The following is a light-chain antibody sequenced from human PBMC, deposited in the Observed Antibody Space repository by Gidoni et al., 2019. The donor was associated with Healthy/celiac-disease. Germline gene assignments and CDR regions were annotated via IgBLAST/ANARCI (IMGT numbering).Light chain of an antibody. CDR2: GAS. CDR3: QQYGSSPSWT. CDR1: QSVSSSY. V-gene: IGKV3-20*01. J-gene: IGKJ1*01. Sequence: DIVLTQSPGTLSLSPGERATLSCRASQSVSSSYLAWYQQKPGQAPRLLIYGASSRATGIPDRVSGSGSGKDFTLTISRLEPEDFAVYYCQQYGSSPSWTFGQGTKVEIK.